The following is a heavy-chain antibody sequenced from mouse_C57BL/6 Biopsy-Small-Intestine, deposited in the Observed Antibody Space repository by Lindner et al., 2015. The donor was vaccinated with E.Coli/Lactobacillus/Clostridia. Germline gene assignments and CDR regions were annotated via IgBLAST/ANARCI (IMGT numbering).Heavy chain of an antibody. V-gene: IGHV1-82*01. CDR2: IYPGDGDT. D-gene: IGHD1-1*02. CDR1: GYAFSSSW. J-gene: IGHJ2*01. CDR3: ARNYVFDY. Sequence: VQLQESGPELVKPGASVKISCKASGYAFSSSWMNWVKQRPGKGLEWIGRIYPGDGDTNYNGKFKGKATLTADKSSSTAYMQLSSLTSEDSAVYFCARNYVFDYWGQGTTLTVSS.